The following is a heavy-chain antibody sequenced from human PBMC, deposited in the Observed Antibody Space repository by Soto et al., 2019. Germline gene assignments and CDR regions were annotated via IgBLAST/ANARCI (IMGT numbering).Heavy chain of an antibody. V-gene: IGHV3-21*04. CDR3: AVDTYYYSSTF. CDR1: GFTFSSYA. Sequence: GGSLRLSCAASGFTFSSYAMSWVRQAPGKGLEWVSSISSSSSTTHYADSVKGRFIVSRDNADNSLYLKMNSLRAEDTAVYYCAVDTYYYSSTFWGQGTLVTVSS. D-gene: IGHD3-10*01. J-gene: IGHJ4*02. CDR2: ISSSSSTT.